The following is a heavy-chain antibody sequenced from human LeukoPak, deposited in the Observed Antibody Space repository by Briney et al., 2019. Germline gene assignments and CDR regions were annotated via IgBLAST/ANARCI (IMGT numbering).Heavy chain of an antibody. CDR3: AKDIAPYGD. CDR1: GLTFRNYA. V-gene: IGHV3-23*01. J-gene: IGHJ4*02. D-gene: IGHD4-17*01. CDR2: ICANDGNT. Sequence: GGSLRLSCAASGLTFRNYAMSWVRQAPGKGLEWVSVICANDGNTYYADAVKGRFTISRDNSKDTLYLQMDSLRAEDTAVYYCAKDIAPYGDWGQGTLVTVSS.